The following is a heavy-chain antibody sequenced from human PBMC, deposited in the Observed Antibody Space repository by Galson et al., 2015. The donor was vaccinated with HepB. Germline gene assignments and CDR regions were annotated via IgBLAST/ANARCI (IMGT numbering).Heavy chain of an antibody. J-gene: IGHJ4*02. Sequence: SVKVSCKVSGYTLTELSMHWVRQAPGKGLEWMGGFDPEDGETIYAQKFQGRVTMTEDTSTDTAYMELSSLRSEDTAVYYCATGGANWGNHGGFDYWGQGTLVTVSS. D-gene: IGHD7-27*01. CDR3: ATGGANWGNHGGFDY. V-gene: IGHV1-24*01. CDR2: FDPEDGET. CDR1: GYTLTELS.